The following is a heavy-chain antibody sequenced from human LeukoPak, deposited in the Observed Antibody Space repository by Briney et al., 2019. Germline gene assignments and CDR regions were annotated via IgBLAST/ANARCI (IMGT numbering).Heavy chain of an antibody. CDR1: GFVFSSNS. Sequence: GGSLRLSCAASGFVFSSNSMIWVRQAPGQGLEWVSYISSSSSTIYYADSVKGRFTISRDNAKNSLYLQMNSLRAEDTAVYYCATSWYSNIDYWGQGTLVTVSS. D-gene: IGHD4-11*01. CDR2: ISSSSSTI. CDR3: ATSWYSNIDY. J-gene: IGHJ4*02. V-gene: IGHV3-48*04.